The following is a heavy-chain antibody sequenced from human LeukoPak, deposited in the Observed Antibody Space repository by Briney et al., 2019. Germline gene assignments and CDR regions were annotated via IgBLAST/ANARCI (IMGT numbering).Heavy chain of an antibody. CDR1: GGSISSSSYY. D-gene: IGHD2-8*02. Sequence: SETLSLTCTVSGGSISSSSYYWGWIRQPPGKGLEWIGSIYYTESTYYNPSLKSRVTISVDTSKNQFSLELSSVTAADTAVYYCARPTGGYYYYMDVWGKGTTVTVSS. V-gene: IGHV4-39*01. CDR3: ARPTGGYYYYMDV. CDR2: IYYTEST. J-gene: IGHJ6*03.